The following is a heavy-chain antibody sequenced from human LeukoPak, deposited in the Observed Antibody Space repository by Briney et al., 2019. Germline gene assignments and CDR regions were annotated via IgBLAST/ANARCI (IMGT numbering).Heavy chain of an antibody. J-gene: IGHJ5*02. CDR2: IYHSGST. D-gene: IGHD3-3*01. V-gene: IGHV4-38-2*02. Sequence: SETLSLTCTVSGYSISSGYYWGWIRQPPGKGLEWIGSIYHSGSTYYNPSLKSRVTISVDRSKNQFSLKLSSVTAADTAVYYCARTISVLGEELRFLEWLSVWFDPWGQGTLVTVSS. CDR1: GYSISSGYY. CDR3: ARTISVLGEELRFLEWLSVWFDP.